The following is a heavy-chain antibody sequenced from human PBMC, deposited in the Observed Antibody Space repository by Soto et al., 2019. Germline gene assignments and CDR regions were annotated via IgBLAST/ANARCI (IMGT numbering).Heavy chain of an antibody. J-gene: IGHJ6*02. CDR2: ISAYNGNT. CDR1: GYTFTSYG. Sequence: QVQLVQSGAEVKKPGASVKVSCKASGYTFTSYGISWVRQAPGQGLEWMGWISAYNGNTNDAQKLQGRVTMTTDTSTSTAYMELRSLRSDDTAVYYCARDRPDYGDSDYYYYGMDVWGQGTTVTVSS. CDR3: ARDRPDYGDSDYYYYGMDV. V-gene: IGHV1-18*01. D-gene: IGHD4-17*01.